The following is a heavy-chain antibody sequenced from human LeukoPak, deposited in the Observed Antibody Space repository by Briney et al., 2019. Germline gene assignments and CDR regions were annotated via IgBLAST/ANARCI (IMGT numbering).Heavy chain of an antibody. V-gene: IGHV1-46*01. CDR2: VNPSSISA. J-gene: IGHJ6*02. CDR3: ASVYQHGMDV. Sequence: ASVKVSCKAPGYTVTSYYMHWVRQAPGQGLEWMGIVNPSSISASYTQKFQGRVTMTRDTSTSTVSMELSSLRSDDTAVYYCASVYQHGMDVWGQGTTVTVSS. D-gene: IGHD2-2*01. CDR1: GYTVTSYY.